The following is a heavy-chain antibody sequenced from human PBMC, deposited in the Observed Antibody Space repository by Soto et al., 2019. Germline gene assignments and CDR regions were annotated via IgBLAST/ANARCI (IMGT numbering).Heavy chain of an antibody. J-gene: IGHJ4*02. CDR1: GGSITSGGHY. D-gene: IGHD3-9*01. V-gene: IGHV4-31*03. CDR2: IYDSGNMY. Sequence: SETLSLTCTVSGGSITSGGHYWTWIRQYPGKGLEWIGHIYDSGNMYFYNPSLKIRVTISADTSSNQFSLCLSSMNSADTAAYYCAKVDHRRYLSVLTYCWGQGILVTAPQ. CDR3: AKVDHRRYLSVLTYC.